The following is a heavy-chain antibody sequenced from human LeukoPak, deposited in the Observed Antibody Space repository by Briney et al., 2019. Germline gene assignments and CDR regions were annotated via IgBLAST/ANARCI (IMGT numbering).Heavy chain of an antibody. J-gene: IGHJ4*02. V-gene: IGHV3-23*01. CDR2: ITSSGYNT. D-gene: IGHD3-22*01. CDR3: AKSNGYFEY. CDR1: SGYA. Sequence: GGSLRLSCTTSSGYAMSWVRQAPGKGLEWVSSITSSGYNTYYADSVKGRLTISRDNSKNTLYLQLSSLRVEDTAVYYCAKSNGYFEYWGQGTLVPVSS.